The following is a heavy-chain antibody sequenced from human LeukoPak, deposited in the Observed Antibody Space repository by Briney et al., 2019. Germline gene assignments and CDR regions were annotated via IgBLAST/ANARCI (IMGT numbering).Heavy chain of an antibody. Sequence: GGSLRLSCAASGFPFSSFSMTWVRQAPGKGLDWVANIKQDGSEKYYVDSVKGRFNISRDNAKNSLYLQMDSLRAEDTAVYYCARRHYDILTGYYYFDYWGQGTLVTVSS. CDR1: GFPFSSFS. D-gene: IGHD3-9*01. CDR3: ARRHYDILTGYYYFDY. CDR2: IKQDGSEK. V-gene: IGHV3-7*01. J-gene: IGHJ4*02.